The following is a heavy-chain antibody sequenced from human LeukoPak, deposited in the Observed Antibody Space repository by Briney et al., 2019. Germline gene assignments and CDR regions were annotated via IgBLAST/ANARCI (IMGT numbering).Heavy chain of an antibody. J-gene: IGHJ6*03. Sequence: GGSLRLSCAASGFTFSSYAMQWVRRPPGKGLEWVAVISYDGSNKYYADSVKGRFTISRDNSKNTLYLQMNSLRAEDTAVYYCARGLYPYYYYMDVWGKGTTVTVSS. D-gene: IGHD2-2*02. CDR1: GFTFSSYA. V-gene: IGHV3-30*04. CDR2: ISYDGSNK. CDR3: ARGLYPYYYYMDV.